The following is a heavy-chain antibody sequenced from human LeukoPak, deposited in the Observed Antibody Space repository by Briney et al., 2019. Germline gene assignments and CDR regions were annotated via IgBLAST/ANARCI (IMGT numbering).Heavy chain of an antibody. D-gene: IGHD3-10*01. CDR2: ISYHGDIT. J-gene: IGHJ4*02. CDR1: GFTFSSYA. Sequence: QPGRSLRLSRAASGFTFSSYAMHWVRQAPGKGLEWVALISYHGDITYYADSVKGRFTLSRDNSKTTLFLQLNSLRAEDTAVYYCARDSTYYYDSGSSGPHYFDFWGQGTLVTVSS. V-gene: IGHV3-30*01. CDR3: ARDSTYYYDSGSSGPHYFDF.